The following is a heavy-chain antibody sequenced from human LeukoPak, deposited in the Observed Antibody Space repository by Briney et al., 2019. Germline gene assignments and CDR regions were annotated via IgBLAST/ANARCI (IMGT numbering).Heavy chain of an antibody. CDR2: ISASGGST. D-gene: IGHD3-22*01. Sequence: PGGSLRLSCAASGFTFSSSAMSWVRQVPGKGLEWVSGISASGGSTSYAASAKGRLTISRDFSKNTVFLHMNSLRAEDTAMYYCARGDDSGYYDYFDYWGQGALVTVSS. J-gene: IGHJ4*02. V-gene: IGHV3-23*01. CDR1: GFTFSSSA. CDR3: ARGDDSGYYDYFDY.